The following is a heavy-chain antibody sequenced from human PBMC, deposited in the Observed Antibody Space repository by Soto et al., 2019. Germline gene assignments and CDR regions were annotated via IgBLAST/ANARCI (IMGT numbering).Heavy chain of an antibody. J-gene: IGHJ4*02. CDR2: IYYSGST. Sequence: SETLSLTCTVSGGSISSYYWSWIRQPPGKGLEWIGYIYYSGSTNYNPSLKSRVTISVDTSKNQFSLKLSSVTAADTAVYYCARSSSDVPYFDYWGQGTLVTVSS. CDR3: ARSSSDVPYFDY. CDR1: GGSISSYY. D-gene: IGHD2-2*01. V-gene: IGHV4-59*01.